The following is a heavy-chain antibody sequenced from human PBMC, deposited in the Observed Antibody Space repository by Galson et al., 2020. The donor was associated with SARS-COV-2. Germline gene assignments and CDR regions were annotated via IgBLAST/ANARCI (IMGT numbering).Heavy chain of an antibody. CDR1: GVSISKTTYY. CDR3: ARQDDSASMHFDS. D-gene: IGHD2-21*02. Sequence: SETLSLTCTVSGVSISKTTYYWAWVRQPPGKGLEHIAIIFSATSTFHNPSLKSRVTISIDAPKNYFSLKLNAVTAADTAVYYCARQDDSASMHFDSWGHGILVTVPS. V-gene: IGHV4-39*01. J-gene: IGHJ4*01. CDR2: IFSATST.